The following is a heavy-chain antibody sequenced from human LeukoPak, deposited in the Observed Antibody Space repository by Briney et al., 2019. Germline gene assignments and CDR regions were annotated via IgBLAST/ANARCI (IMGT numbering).Heavy chain of an antibody. V-gene: IGHV1-8*01. CDR1: GYTFTSYD. J-gene: IGHJ5*02. Sequence: ASVKVSCKASGYTFTSYDINWVRQATGQGLEWMGWMNPNSGNTGYAQKFQGRVTMTRNTSISTAYMELSSLRSEDTAVYYCARLPQYCSSTSCYRGGWFDPWGQGTLVTVSS. D-gene: IGHD2-2*02. CDR3: ARLPQYCSSTSCYRGGWFDP. CDR2: MNPNSGNT.